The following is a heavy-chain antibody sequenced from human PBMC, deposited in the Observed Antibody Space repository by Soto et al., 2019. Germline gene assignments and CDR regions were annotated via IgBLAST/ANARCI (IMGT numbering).Heavy chain of an antibody. CDR3: ARYSGYDSSGYDWVYFDY. J-gene: IGHJ4*02. V-gene: IGHV3-48*01. D-gene: IGHD5-12*01. CDR2: ISSSSSTI. CDR1: GFTFSSYS. Sequence: GGSLRLSCAASGFTFSSYSMNWVRQAPGKELEWVSYISSSSSTIYYADSVKGRFTISRDNAKNSLYLQMNSLRAEDTAVYYCARYSGYDSSGYDWVYFDYWGQGTLVTVSS.